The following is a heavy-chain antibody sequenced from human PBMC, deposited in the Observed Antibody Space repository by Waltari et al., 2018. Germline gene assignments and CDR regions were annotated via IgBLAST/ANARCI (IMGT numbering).Heavy chain of an antibody. D-gene: IGHD2-15*01. Sequence: EVQLMESGGGLVQPGKSLRLSCAASGFTFDNYEMNWVRQAPGKGLDWVSYISSNGGDIYYADSVKGRFTISRDNAKNSLYLQMNSLRAEDTAIYYCARIVLGYCSGTHCSPAPWGQGTLVAVSS. CDR1: GFTFDNYE. V-gene: IGHV3-48*03. CDR3: ARIVLGYCSGTHCSPAP. J-gene: IGHJ5*02. CDR2: ISSNGGDI.